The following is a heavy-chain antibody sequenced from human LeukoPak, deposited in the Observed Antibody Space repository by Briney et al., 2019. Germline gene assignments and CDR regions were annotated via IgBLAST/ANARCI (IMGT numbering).Heavy chain of an antibody. CDR3: ARRSGSGWYSYYFDY. J-gene: IGHJ4*02. V-gene: IGHV5-51*01. CDR1: GYRFTSYW. CDR2: IYPGDSDT. Sequence: GESLKISCKGSGYRFTSYWIGWVRQMPGKDLEWMGIIYPGDSDTRYSPSFQGQVTISADKSISTAYLQWSSLKASDTAMYYCARRSGSGWYSYYFDYWGQGTLVTVSS. D-gene: IGHD6-19*01.